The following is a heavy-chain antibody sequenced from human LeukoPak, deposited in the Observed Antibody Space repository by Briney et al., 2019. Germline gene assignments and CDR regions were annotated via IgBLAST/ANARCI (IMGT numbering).Heavy chain of an antibody. D-gene: IGHD2-8*01. V-gene: IGHV3-11*01. Sequence: GGSLRLSCAASGFTFRDYYMTWLRQAPGKGLEWLSYVSNSGSTVFYADSIKGRFTVSRDNAKRSLYLQIESLRDDDTAVYHCALGTINKDYYFGMDVWGQGTTVTVSS. J-gene: IGHJ6*02. CDR3: ALGTINKDYYFGMDV. CDR2: VSNSGSTV. CDR1: GFTFRDYY.